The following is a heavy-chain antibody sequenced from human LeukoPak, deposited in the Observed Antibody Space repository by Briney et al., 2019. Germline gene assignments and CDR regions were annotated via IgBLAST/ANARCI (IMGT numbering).Heavy chain of an antibody. D-gene: IGHD1-26*01. CDR3: ARGSVFLDY. Sequence: GGSLRLSCAASGFTVKNEYMTWVRQAPGKGLDWVSVIYSAGNTYYTDSVKGRFTISRDNSKNTLYLQMNSLRAEDTAVYNCARGSVFLDYWGQGTLVTVSS. CDR2: IYSAGNT. V-gene: IGHV3-53*01. J-gene: IGHJ4*02. CDR1: GFTVKNEY.